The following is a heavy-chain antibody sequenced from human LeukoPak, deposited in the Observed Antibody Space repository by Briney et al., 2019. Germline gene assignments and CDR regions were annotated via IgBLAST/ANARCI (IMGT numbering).Heavy chain of an antibody. Sequence: SETLSLTCAVYGGSFSGYYWSWIRQPPGKGLEWIGEINHSGSTNYNPSLKSRVAISVDTSKNQFSLKLSSVTAADTAVYYCARATVTTGRRYFDLRGRGTLVTVSS. V-gene: IGHV4-34*01. D-gene: IGHD4-17*01. CDR2: INHSGST. CDR3: ARATVTTGRRYFDL. J-gene: IGHJ2*01. CDR1: GGSFSGYY.